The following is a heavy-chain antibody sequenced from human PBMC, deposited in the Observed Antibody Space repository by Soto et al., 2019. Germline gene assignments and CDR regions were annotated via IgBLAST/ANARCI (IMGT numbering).Heavy chain of an antibody. Sequence: QITLKESGPTLVKPTQTLTLTCTFSGFSLSTDEVGVGWIRQPPGKALEWLALIYWDDDERYSPSLRSRLSITKDTSRNQVVLTRTNMDPVDTATYYCARRPRGDQRRYFDFWGQGSLVTVSS. V-gene: IGHV2-5*02. D-gene: IGHD2-2*01. CDR3: ARRPRGDQRRYFDF. J-gene: IGHJ4*02. CDR2: IYWDDDE. CDR1: GFSLSTDEVG.